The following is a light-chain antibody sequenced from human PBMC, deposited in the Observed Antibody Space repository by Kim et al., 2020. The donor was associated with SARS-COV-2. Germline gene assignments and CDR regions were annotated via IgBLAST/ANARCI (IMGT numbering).Light chain of an antibody. Sequence: VSPGERATRSCRASQGVSINLAWYQQKPGQAPRLLISNAFSRATGVPVRFSGSGSGTDFTLTISSLQSEDFAIYYCQQYDDWPRTFGQGTKVDIK. V-gene: IGKV3-15*01. CDR3: QQYDDWPRT. J-gene: IGKJ1*01. CDR1: QGVSIN. CDR2: NAF.